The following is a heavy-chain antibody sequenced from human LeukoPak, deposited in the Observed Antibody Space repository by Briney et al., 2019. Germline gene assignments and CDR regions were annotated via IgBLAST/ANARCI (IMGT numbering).Heavy chain of an antibody. CDR3: ARDWWELRDDAFDI. Sequence: GRSLRLSCAASGFTFSSYAMHWVRQAPGKGLEWVAVISYDGSNKYYADSVKGRFTISRDNSKNTLYLQMNSLRAEDTAVYYCARDWWELRDDAFDIWGQGTMVTVSS. CDR1: GFTFSSYA. D-gene: IGHD1-26*01. J-gene: IGHJ3*02. CDR2: ISYDGSNK. V-gene: IGHV3-30-3*01.